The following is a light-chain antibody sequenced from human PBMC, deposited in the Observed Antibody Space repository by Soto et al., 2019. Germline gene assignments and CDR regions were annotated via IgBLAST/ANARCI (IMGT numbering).Light chain of an antibody. J-gene: IGKJ4*01. Sequence: EILLTQSPSTLSLSPGERATLSCRASQSVGSYFAWYQQKPGQAPRLLIYDAFSRATGIPARFSGSGSGTDFTLTISSLEPEDFAVYFCQQRSSWPLTFGGGTKVDIK. CDR2: DAF. V-gene: IGKV3-11*01. CDR3: QQRSSWPLT. CDR1: QSVGSY.